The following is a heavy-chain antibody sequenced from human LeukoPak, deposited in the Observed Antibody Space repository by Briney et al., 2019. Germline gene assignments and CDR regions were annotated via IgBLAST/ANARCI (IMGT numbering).Heavy chain of an antibody. CDR1: GFTFSSYG. CDR2: IYYSGST. CDR3: ARGSTGYYATFDY. J-gene: IGHJ4*02. D-gene: IGHD3-9*01. Sequence: PGGSLRLSCAASGFTFSSYGMNWVRQPPGKGLEWIGYIYYSGSTNYNPSFKSRVTISVDTSKNQFSLKLSSVTAADTAIFYCARGSTGYYATFDYWGQGTLVTVSS. V-gene: IGHV4-59*01.